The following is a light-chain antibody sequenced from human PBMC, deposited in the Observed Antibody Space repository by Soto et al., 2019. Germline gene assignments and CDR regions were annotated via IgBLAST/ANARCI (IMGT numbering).Light chain of an antibody. V-gene: IGKV1-5*03. CDR2: KAS. CDR1: QTISSW. Sequence: DIQMTQSPSTLSGSVGYRVTITCRASQTISSWLAWYQQKPGKAPKLLIYKASTLKSGVPSRFSGSASGTAFTLTVSSRQPDDSATYYWQDANCYSQAFGQGTQVELK. J-gene: IGKJ1*01. CDR3: QDANCYSQA.